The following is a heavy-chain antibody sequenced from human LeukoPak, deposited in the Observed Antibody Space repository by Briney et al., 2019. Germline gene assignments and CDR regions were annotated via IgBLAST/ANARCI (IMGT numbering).Heavy chain of an antibody. J-gene: IGHJ4*02. CDR1: EFTFSSFA. CDR2: ISGSGGTT. D-gene: IGHD7-27*01. CDR3: AKDGGLWVSAHWGDS. V-gene: IGHV3-23*01. Sequence: GGSLRLSCAASEFTFSSFAMSWVRQAPGKGLEWLSAISGSGGTTYYADSVKGRFTVSRDNSKNTLFLQMNSLRAEDTAVYYCAKDGGLWVSAHWGDSWGRGTLVTVSS.